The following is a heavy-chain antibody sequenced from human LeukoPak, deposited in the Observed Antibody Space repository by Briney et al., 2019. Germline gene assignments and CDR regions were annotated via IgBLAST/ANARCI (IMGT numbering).Heavy chain of an antibody. CDR3: ARDSGTTGEVKFDP. V-gene: IGHV4-34*01. Sequence: SETLSLTCAVYGGSFSGYYWSWIRQPPGRGLEWIGEINHSGSTNYNPSLKSPVAISVDTSKNQFSLKLSFVTAADTVVYYCARDSGTTGEVKFDPWGQGTLVTVSS. D-gene: IGHD3-10*01. J-gene: IGHJ5*02. CDR2: INHSGST. CDR1: GGSFSGYY.